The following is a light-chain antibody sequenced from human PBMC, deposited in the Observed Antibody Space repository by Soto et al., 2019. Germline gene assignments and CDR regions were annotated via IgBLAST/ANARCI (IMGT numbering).Light chain of an antibody. CDR2: AAS. CDR3: QQYNNFPYT. CDR1: QSVTSN. V-gene: IGKV3-15*01. J-gene: IGKJ2*01. Sequence: VMTQSPVTLSVSPGERATLSCRASQSVTSNLAWYQQKPGQAPGLLIYAASTRPTGIPVRFSGSGSGAEFTLTISSLQSEDFAIYYCQQYNNFPYTFGQGTKLEIK.